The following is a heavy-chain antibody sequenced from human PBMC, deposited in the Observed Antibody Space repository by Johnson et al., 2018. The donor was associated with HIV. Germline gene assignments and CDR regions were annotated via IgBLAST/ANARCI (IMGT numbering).Heavy chain of an antibody. CDR1: GFTFSSNY. CDR3: QGDSGSYHGNDAFDI. V-gene: IGHV3-66*01. CDR2: IYSGGNT. J-gene: IGHJ3*02. Sequence: VQLVESGGGLVQPGGSLRLSCAASGFTFSSNYMTWVRQAPGKGLEWVSVIYSGGNTYYADSVKGRFTISRDNSKNSLFLQMNSLRVEDTAVYYCQGDSGSYHGNDAFDIWGQGTMVTVSS. D-gene: IGHD1-26*01.